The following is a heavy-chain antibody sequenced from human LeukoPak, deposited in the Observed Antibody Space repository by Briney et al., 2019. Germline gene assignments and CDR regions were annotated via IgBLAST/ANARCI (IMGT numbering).Heavy chain of an antibody. Sequence: SGGSPRLSCVASGFTFSNAWMSWVRQAPGKGLEWVSVIYSGGSTYYADSVKGRFTISRDNSKNTLYLQMNSLRAEDTAVYYCARDGAYGGIAYWGQGTLVTVSS. CDR2: IYSGGST. CDR1: GFTFSNAW. D-gene: IGHD4-23*01. J-gene: IGHJ4*02. V-gene: IGHV3-66*01. CDR3: ARDGAYGGIAY.